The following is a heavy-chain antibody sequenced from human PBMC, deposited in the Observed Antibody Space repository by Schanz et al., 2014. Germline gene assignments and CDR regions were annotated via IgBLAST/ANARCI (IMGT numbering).Heavy chain of an antibody. J-gene: IGHJ6*02. CDR3: ARSYSSGWYPYYYGMDV. CDR1: GFTFSDYY. V-gene: IGHV3-11*06. CDR2: ISSSSSYT. Sequence: QVQLVESGGGLVKPGGSLRLSCVASGFTFSDYYMSWIRQAPGKGLEWASYISSSSSYTNYADSVKGRFTISRDNAKNSLYLQMNSLRAEDTAVYYCARSYSSGWYPYYYGMDVWGQGTTVTVSS. D-gene: IGHD6-19*01.